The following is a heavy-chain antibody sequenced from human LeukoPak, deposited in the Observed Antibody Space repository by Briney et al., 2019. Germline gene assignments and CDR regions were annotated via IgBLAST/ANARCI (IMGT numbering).Heavy chain of an antibody. CDR2: FSYYGST. D-gene: IGHD6-19*01. CDR3: ARLSTFIWKASGWLAAFDI. J-gene: IGHJ3*02. V-gene: IGHV4-39*02. CDR1: DCSISNSGYY. Sequence: SETLSLTCNVSDCSISNSGYYWGWIRQPPGNELKGIGSFSYYGSTYYNPSLKNLVTISVNTSNTDFSLQLRSVTAPATAMYYCARLSTFIWKASGWLAAFDIWDQGTTVTVSS.